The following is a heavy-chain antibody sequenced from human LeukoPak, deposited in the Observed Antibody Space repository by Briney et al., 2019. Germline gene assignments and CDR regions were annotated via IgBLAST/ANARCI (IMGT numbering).Heavy chain of an antibody. CDR1: GDSISSSPFY. Sequence: PSETLSLTCTVSGDSISSSPFYWGWIRQPPGKGLEWIASMGSNGSTYYNASLKSRATISIDTSKNQFSLKLSSVTAADTAMYYCATRRGYKYGGAIDHWGQGTLVTVSS. CDR2: MGSNGST. D-gene: IGHD5-18*01. J-gene: IGHJ4*02. V-gene: IGHV4-39*07. CDR3: ATRRGYKYGGAIDH.